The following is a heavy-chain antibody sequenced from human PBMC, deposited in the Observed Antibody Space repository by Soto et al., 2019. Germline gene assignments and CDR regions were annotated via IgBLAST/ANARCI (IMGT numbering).Heavy chain of an antibody. V-gene: IGHV1-2*02. CDR2: INPNSGGT. CDR3: ARANFWGELSLYLDY. J-gene: IGHJ4*02. D-gene: IGHD3-16*02. Sequence: GASVKVSCKASGYTFTGYYMHWVRQAPGQGLEWMGWINPNSGGTNYAQKFQGRVTMTRDTSISTAYMELSRLRSDDTAVYYCARANFWGELSLYLDYWGQGALVTVSS. CDR1: GYTFTGYY.